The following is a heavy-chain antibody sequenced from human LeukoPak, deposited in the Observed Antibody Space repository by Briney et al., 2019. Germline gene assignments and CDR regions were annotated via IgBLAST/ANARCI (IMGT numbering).Heavy chain of an antibody. CDR2: IFYSGST. D-gene: IGHD3-22*01. CDR1: GGSISSSSYY. V-gene: IGHV4-39*07. CDR3: AGVRRFYYDSSTKGAFDI. Sequence: PSETLSVTCTVSGGSISSSSYYWGWIRQPPGKGLEWIGSIFYSGSTYYNPSLKSRVTISVDTSKKQFSLKLSSVTAADTAVYYCAGVRRFYYDSSTKGAFDIWGQGTMVTVSS. J-gene: IGHJ3*02.